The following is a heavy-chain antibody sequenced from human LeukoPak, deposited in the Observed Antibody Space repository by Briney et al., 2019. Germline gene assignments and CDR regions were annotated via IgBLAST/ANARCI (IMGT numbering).Heavy chain of an antibody. V-gene: IGHV4-34*01. Sequence: SETLSLTCVVYGGSFSGYYCSWIRQPPGEGLEWIGEINHSGSTNYNSSLKSRVTISVDTSKNQFSLKLSSVTAADTAVYYYMDVWGKGTTVTVSS. CDR3: MDV. CDR2: INHSGST. J-gene: IGHJ6*03. CDR1: GGSFSGYY.